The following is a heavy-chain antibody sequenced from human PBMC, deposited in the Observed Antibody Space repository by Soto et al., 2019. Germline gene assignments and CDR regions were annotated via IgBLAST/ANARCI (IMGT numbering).Heavy chain of an antibody. Sequence: GGSLRLPCEASGFRFDDYGMHWVRQAPGKGLEWIAGISRDSRSISYGASMKGRFTISRDNAKNSLYLQLNSLRADDTAFYYCVKDALTTVAYYFDYWGQGALVTVSS. D-gene: IGHD4-17*01. J-gene: IGHJ4*02. CDR3: VKDALTTVAYYFDY. CDR2: ISRDSRSI. V-gene: IGHV3-9*01. CDR1: GFRFDDYG.